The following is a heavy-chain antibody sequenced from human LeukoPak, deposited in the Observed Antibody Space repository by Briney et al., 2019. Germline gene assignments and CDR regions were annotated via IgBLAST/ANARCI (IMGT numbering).Heavy chain of an antibody. CDR2: ISGSGGST. D-gene: IGHD3-16*02. CDR3: AKVHYDYVWGSYRPLYYYGMDV. CDR1: GFTFSSYS. J-gene: IGHJ6*02. V-gene: IGHV3-23*01. Sequence: PGGSLRLSCAASGFTFSSYSMNWVRQAPGKGPEWVSAISGSGGSTYYADSVKGRFTISRDNSKNTLYLQMNSLRAEDTAVYYCAKVHYDYVWGSYRPLYYYGMDVWGQGTTVTVSS.